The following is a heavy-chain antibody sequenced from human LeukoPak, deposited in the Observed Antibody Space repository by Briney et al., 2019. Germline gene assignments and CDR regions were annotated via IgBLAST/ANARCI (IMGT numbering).Heavy chain of an antibody. D-gene: IGHD6-6*01. Sequence: SETLSLTCAVSGGSISSDRYYWGWIRQPPGKGLEWIGNIYYSGTTYYNPSLKSRVTISVDTSKNQFSLKLSSVTAADTAVYYCARRTSLYRSSSSDYWGQGTLVTVSS. V-gene: IGHV4-39*07. CDR2: IYYSGTT. CDR3: ARRTSLYRSSSSDY. J-gene: IGHJ4*02. CDR1: GGSISSDRYY.